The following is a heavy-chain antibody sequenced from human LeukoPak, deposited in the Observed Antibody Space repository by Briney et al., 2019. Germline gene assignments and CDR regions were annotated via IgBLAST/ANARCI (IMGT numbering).Heavy chain of an antibody. D-gene: IGHD3-9*01. CDR1: GMTFSHRW. Sequence: GGSLRLSCAASGMTFSHRWMHWVRQAPGKGLVWVSLIKNDGRTTIYADSVKGRFTISRDNSKNTLYLQMNSLRAEDTAVYYCAKDLRYFDWLQEGLYFQHWGQGTLVTVSS. V-gene: IGHV3-74*01. CDR3: AKDLRYFDWLQEGLYFQH. CDR2: IKNDGRTT. J-gene: IGHJ1*01.